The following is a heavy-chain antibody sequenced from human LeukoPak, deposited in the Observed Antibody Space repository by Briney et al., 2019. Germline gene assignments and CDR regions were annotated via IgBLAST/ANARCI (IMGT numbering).Heavy chain of an antibody. CDR1: GDSISSDY. J-gene: IGHJ5*02. CDR3: ARASPAYYYDSSGYGGVQRFDP. CDR2: IYYSGST. V-gene: IGHV4-59*01. D-gene: IGHD3-22*01. Sequence: SETLSLTCAVSGDSISSDYWSWIRQPPGKGLEWIGYIYYSGSTNYNPSLKSRVTISVDTSKNQFSLKLSSVTAADTAVYYCARASPAYYYDSSGYGGVQRFDPWGQGTLVTVSS.